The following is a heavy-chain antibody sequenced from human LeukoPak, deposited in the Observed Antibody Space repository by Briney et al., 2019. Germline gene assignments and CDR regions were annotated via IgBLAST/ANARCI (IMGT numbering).Heavy chain of an antibody. CDR2: INKNGGTT. V-gene: IGHV3-64*01. D-gene: IGHD3-16*01. CDR1: GFIFSSYD. CDR3: VREVPNDDHRDFFDY. Sequence: GGSLRLSCAASGFIFSSYDMHWVRQVPGKGLEYVSAINKNGGTTGYANSVKGRFTISRDNSKNTLYLQMGSLRAEDMALYYCVREVPNDDHRDFFDYWGQGTLVTVSS. J-gene: IGHJ4*02.